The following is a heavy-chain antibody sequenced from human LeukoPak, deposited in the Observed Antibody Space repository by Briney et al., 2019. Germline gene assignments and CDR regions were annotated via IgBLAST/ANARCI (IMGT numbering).Heavy chain of an antibody. Sequence: SETLSLTCGVYVGSFSAHHWSWIRQSPTKGLEWSGEINQSGSTKYNPSLKSRVTISIDTSNNQFSLKLSSVTAADTAMYYCANSGARDYYFYYMDVWGKGTTVTVSS. CDR1: VGSFSAHH. CDR3: ANSGARDYYFYYMDV. D-gene: IGHD2-15*01. J-gene: IGHJ6*03. V-gene: IGHV4-34*01. CDR2: INQSGST.